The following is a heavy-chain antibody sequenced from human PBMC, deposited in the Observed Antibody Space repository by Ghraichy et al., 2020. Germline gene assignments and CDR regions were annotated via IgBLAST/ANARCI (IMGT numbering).Heavy chain of an antibody. J-gene: IGHJ5*02. CDR2: ISAYNGNT. V-gene: IGHV1-18*01. Sequence: GISWVRQAPGQGPEWMGWISAYNGNTNYAQKLQGRVTMTTDTFTSTAYMELRSLRSDDTAVYYCARGGVGGWFDPWGQGTQVTFSS. CDR3: ARGGVGGWFDP. CDR1: G. D-gene: IGHD2-15*01.